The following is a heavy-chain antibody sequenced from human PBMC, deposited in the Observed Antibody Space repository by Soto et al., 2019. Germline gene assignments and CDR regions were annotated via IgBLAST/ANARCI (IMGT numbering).Heavy chain of an antibody. J-gene: IGHJ4*02. CDR2: IYYSGST. D-gene: IGHD3-22*01. CDR1: GGSISSDY. V-gene: IGHV4-59*01. CDR3: ARASDYYDSSGFVQIIDY. Sequence: SETLSLTCTVSGGSISSDYCSWIRQPPRHGLEWTGYIYYSGSTNYNPSLKSRVTISVDTSKIQFSLKLSSVTAADTAVYYCARASDYYDSSGFVQIIDYWGQGTLVTVSS.